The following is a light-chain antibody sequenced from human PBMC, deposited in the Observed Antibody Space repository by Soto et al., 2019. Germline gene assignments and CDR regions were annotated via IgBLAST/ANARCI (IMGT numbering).Light chain of an antibody. V-gene: IGKV3-11*01. CDR1: ESVSSN. J-gene: IGKJ3*01. CDR2: GAS. Sequence: EIVFTQSAGTLSLKKGDRATLSCRASESVSSNLAWYQLKPGQAPRVLIYGASSRATGIPDRFSGSGSGTDFTLTISSLDPEDFAVYYCQQRGNWRLDTLGGVAMVDIK. CDR3: QQRGNWRLDT.